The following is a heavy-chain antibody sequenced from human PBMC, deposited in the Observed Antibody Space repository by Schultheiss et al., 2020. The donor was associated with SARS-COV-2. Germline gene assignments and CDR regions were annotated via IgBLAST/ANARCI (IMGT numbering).Heavy chain of an antibody. V-gene: IGHV4-30-2*01. CDR1: GGSISSGGYY. CDR2: INHSGST. CDR3: ARESKPNWFDP. D-gene: IGHD4-11*01. Sequence: SQTLSLTCTVSGGSISSGGYYWSWIRQHPGKGLEWIGEINHSGSTNYNPSLKSRVTISVDRSKNQFSLKLSSVTAADTAVYYCARESKPNWFDPWGQGTLVTVSS. J-gene: IGHJ5*02.